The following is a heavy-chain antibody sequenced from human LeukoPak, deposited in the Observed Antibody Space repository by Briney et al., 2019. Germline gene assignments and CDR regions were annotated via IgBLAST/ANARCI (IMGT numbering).Heavy chain of an antibody. Sequence: PGRSLTLAFSAAGFSFDNYGTSWVSQAPGNWLEWVSGINWNGGRTGYAYYVKGRFTISRDNGNKSLYLQMNSLRAEETALYHCTRGRCSSTRCYWFDAWGQGTLVTVSS. CDR2: INWNGGRT. D-gene: IGHD2-2*01. CDR3: TRGRCSSTRCYWFDA. V-gene: IGHV3-20*02. J-gene: IGHJ5*01. CDR1: GFSFDNYG.